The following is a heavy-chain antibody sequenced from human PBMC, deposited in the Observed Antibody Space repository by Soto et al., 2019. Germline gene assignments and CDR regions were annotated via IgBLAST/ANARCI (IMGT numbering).Heavy chain of an antibody. Sequence: QITLKESGPTLVKSTQTLTLTCTFSGFSLSTNGVGVGWIRQPPGKALVWLALIYWDDDMRYRPSLKSRLTITRDTSNTQVVLTMTNMDPLDTATYLCAYRFGLPTWDSSGLHPECFQYWGQGTLVTVSS. CDR3: AYRFGLPTWDSSGLHPECFQY. CDR1: GFSLSTNGVG. J-gene: IGHJ1*01. D-gene: IGHD3-22*01. V-gene: IGHV2-5*02. CDR2: IYWDDDM.